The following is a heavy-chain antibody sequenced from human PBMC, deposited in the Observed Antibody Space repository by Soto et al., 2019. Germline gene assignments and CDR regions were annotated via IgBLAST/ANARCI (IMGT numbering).Heavy chain of an antibody. Sequence: GGSLRLSCAASGFTFSSYAMHWVRQAPGKGLEWVAVISYDGSNKYYADSVKGRFTISRDNSKNTLYLQMNSLRAEDTAVYYCARDLGTGYYYYYGMDVWGQGTTVTVSS. CDR3: ARDLGTGYYYYYGMDV. J-gene: IGHJ6*02. V-gene: IGHV3-30-3*01. CDR2: ISYDGSNK. CDR1: GFTFSSYA.